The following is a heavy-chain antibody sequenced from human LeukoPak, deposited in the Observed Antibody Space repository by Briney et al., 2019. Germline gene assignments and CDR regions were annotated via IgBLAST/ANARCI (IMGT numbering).Heavy chain of an antibody. CDR3: AKPMTTVTPFDY. V-gene: IGHV3-30*02. CDR2: IRYDGSNK. CDR1: GFTFNNYG. Sequence: GALRLSCAASGFTFNNYGMHWVRQAPGKGLEWVAFIRYDGSNKYYAESVKGRFTISGGDSKNTLYLQMKSLRAEDTAVYYCAKPMTTVTPFDYWGQGTLVTVSS. J-gene: IGHJ4*02. D-gene: IGHD4-17*01.